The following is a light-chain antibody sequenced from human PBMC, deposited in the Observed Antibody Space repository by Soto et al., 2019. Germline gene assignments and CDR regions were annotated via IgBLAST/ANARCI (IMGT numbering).Light chain of an antibody. Sequence: DIQMTQSPSTLSASVGDRVTITCRASQSITSCLAWYQQKPGKSPNLLIYKASSLQSGVPSRFSGSGSATEFTLTITSLQPDDFATYYCQQCDSYPYTFGQGTKLEIK. J-gene: IGKJ2*01. CDR3: QQCDSYPYT. V-gene: IGKV1-5*03. CDR1: QSITSC. CDR2: KAS.